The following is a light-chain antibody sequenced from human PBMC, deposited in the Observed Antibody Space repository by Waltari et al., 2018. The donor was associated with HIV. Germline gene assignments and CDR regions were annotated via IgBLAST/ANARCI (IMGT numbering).Light chain of an antibody. CDR2: SNN. V-gene: IGLV1-44*01. CDR1: SSNIGSNT. Sequence: QSVLTQPPSASGTPGQRVTISCSGSSSNIGSNTVNWYQQLPGTAPKLLLYSNNQRPAGGPDRFSGSKSGTSASLAISGLQSEDEADYYCAAWDDSPNGVVFGGGTKLTVL. CDR3: AAWDDSPNGVV. J-gene: IGLJ2*01.